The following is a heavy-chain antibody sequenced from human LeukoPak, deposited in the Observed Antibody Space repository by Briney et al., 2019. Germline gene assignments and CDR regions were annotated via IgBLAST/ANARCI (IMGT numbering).Heavy chain of an antibody. D-gene: IGHD3-22*01. Sequence: SETLSLTCTVSGGSISSYYWSWIWQPPGKGLEWIGYIYYSGSTNYNPSLKSRVTISVDTSKNQFSLKLSSVTAADTAVYYCARGYYDSSGYYSGFDYWGQGTLVTVSS. CDR2: IYYSGST. V-gene: IGHV4-59*01. J-gene: IGHJ4*02. CDR1: GGSISSYY. CDR3: ARGYYDSSGYYSGFDY.